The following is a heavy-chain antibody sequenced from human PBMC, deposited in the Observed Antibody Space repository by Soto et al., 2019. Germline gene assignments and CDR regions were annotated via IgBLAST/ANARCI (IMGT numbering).Heavy chain of an antibody. V-gene: IGHV4-34*01. D-gene: IGHD3-10*01. J-gene: IGHJ4*02. CDR3: ARRHGLDIDAYY. CDR2: INHSGST. CDR1: GGSFSGYY. Sequence: SETLSLTCAVYGGSFSGYYWTWIRQPPGTGLEWIGEINHSGSTNYNPSLKSRVTISVDTSKSQFSLKLTSVTAADTAVYFCARRHGLDIDAYYWGQGILVTVSS.